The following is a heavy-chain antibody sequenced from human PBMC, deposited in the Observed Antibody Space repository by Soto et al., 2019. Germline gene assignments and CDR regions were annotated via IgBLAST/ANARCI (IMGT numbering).Heavy chain of an antibody. V-gene: IGHV4-31*03. D-gene: IGHD1-1*01. CDR3: ARESGSRYYYYMDV. J-gene: IGHJ6*03. Sequence: SETLSLTCTVSGGSISSGGYYWSWIRQHPGKGLEWIGYIYYSGSTYYNPSLKSRVTISVDTSKNQFSLKLSSVTAADTAVYYCARESGSRYYYYMDVWGKGTTVTVSS. CDR1: GGSISSGGYY. CDR2: IYYSGST.